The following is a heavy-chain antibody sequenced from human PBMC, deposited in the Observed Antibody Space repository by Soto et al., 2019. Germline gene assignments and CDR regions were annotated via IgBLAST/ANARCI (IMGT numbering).Heavy chain of an antibody. V-gene: IGHV3-7*03. D-gene: IGHD6-13*01. CDR1: GFTFSDYW. CDR2: IKKDESEK. Sequence: PGVSLRLSCTASGFTFSDYWMSWVRQAPGKGLEWVANIKKDESEKYYVDSVKGRFTISRDNAKNSLNLQMNSLRAEDAAVYYCARGSAAPDSWGQGTLVTVSS. J-gene: IGHJ4*02. CDR3: ARGSAAPDS.